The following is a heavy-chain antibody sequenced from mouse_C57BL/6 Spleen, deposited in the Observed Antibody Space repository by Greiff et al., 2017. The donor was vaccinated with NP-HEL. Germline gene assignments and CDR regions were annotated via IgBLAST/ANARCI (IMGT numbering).Heavy chain of an antibody. CDR3: ARGPSDGSCYAMDY. CDR1: GYTFTSYW. Sequence: QVQLQQPGAELVKPGASVKLSCKASGYTFTSYWMHWVKQRPGQGLEWIGMIHPNSGSTNYNEKFKSKATLTVDKSSSTAYMQLSSLTSEDSAVYYGARGPSDGSCYAMDYWGQGTSVTVSS. CDR2: IHPNSGST. D-gene: IGHD2-3*01. V-gene: IGHV1-64*01. J-gene: IGHJ4*01.